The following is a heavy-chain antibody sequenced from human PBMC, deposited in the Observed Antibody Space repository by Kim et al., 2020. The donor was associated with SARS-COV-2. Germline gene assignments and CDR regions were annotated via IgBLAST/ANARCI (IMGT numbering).Heavy chain of an antibody. D-gene: IGHD4-17*01. CDR2: IYSGGST. V-gene: IGHV3-53*01. CDR3: ARESGDYGDRFFDY. Sequence: GGSLRLSCAASGFTFSSNYMSWVRQAPGKGLEWVAVIYSGGSTYYADSVKGRFTISRDNSKNTLYLQMNSLRAEDTAVYYCARESGDYGDRFFDYWGQGTLVTVSS. J-gene: IGHJ4*02. CDR1: GFTFSSNY.